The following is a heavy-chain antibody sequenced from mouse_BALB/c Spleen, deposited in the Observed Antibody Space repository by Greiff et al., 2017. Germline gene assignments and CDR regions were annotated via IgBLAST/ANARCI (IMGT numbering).Heavy chain of an antibody. CDR2: ISDGGSYT. CDR3: ARDNGNYRYAMDY. V-gene: IGHV5-4*02. J-gene: IGHJ4*01. CDR1: GFTFSDYY. D-gene: IGHD2-1*01. Sequence: DVMLVESGGGLVKPGGSLKFSCAASGFTFSDYYMYWVRQTPEKRLEWVATISDGGSYTYYPDSVKGRFTISRDNAKNNLYLQMSSLKSEDTAMYYCARDNGNYRYAMDYWGQGTSVTVSS.